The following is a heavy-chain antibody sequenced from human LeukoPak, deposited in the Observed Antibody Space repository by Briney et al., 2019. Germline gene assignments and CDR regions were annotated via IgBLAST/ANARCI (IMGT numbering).Heavy chain of an antibody. CDR3: ARDKGYCSSTSCYRTGYNYYGMDV. CDR1: GFTFSSYA. Sequence: PGGSLRLSCAASGFTFSSYAMHWVRQAPGKGLEWVAVISYDGSNKYYADSVKGRFTISRDNSKNTLYLQMNSLRAEDTAVYYCARDKGYCSSTSCYRTGYNYYGMDVWGKGTTVTVSS. J-gene: IGHJ6*04. D-gene: IGHD2-2*01. CDR2: ISYDGSNK. V-gene: IGHV3-30*04.